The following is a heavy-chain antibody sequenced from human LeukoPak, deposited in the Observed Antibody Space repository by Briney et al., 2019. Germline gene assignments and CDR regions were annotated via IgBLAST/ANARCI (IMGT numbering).Heavy chain of an antibody. CDR2: IRYNGNNQ. Sequence: PGGSLRLSCAASGFTFNNYGMHWVRQAPGKGLEWVAFIRYNGNNQYYADSVKGRFTISRDTTQNSLFLQMNSLRAEDTALYYCARERTPKHYYGSGTYDRYFDHWGQGTLVTVSS. CDR1: GFTFNNYG. J-gene: IGHJ4*02. V-gene: IGHV3-30*02. CDR3: ARERTPKHYYGSGTYDRYFDH. D-gene: IGHD3-10*01.